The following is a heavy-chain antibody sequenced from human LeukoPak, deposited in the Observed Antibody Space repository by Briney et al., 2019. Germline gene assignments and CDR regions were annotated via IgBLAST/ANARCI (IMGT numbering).Heavy chain of an antibody. V-gene: IGHV3-30-3*01. Sequence: GGSLRLSCAASGFTFSSYAMGWVRQAPGKGLEWVAVISYDGSNKYYADSVKGRFTISGDNSKNTLYLQMNSLRAEDTAVYYCASLPTTYYYDSSGSYWGQGTLVTVSS. CDR3: ASLPTTYYYDSSGSY. CDR2: ISYDGSNK. J-gene: IGHJ4*02. CDR1: GFTFSSYA. D-gene: IGHD3-22*01.